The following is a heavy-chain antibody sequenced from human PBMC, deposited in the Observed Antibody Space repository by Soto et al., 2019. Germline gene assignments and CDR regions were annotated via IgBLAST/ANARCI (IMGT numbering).Heavy chain of an antibody. CDR2: IYPGDSDT. J-gene: IGHJ5*02. Sequence: EVQLVQSGAEVKKPGESLQISCKGSGYSFTSYWIGWVRQMPGKGLEWMGIIYPGDSDTRYSPSFQGQVTISADKSISTAYLQWSSLKASDTAMYYCARLIVVVVAATPGAWGWFDPWGQGTLVTVSS. V-gene: IGHV5-51*01. CDR1: GYSFTSYW. CDR3: ARLIVVVVAATPGAWGWFDP. D-gene: IGHD2-15*01.